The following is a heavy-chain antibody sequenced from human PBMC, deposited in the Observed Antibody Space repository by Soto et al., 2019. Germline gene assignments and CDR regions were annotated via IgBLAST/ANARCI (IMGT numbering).Heavy chain of an antibody. CDR3: AGSRSDYDFWSVYYGRDV. CDR2: INPNSGGT. J-gene: IGHJ6*02. Sequence: QVQLVQSGAEVKKPGASVKVSCKASGYTFTGYYMHWVRQAPGQGLEWMGWINPNSGGTNYAQKFQGRVTMTRDTSISTAYRELSRLRSDDTAVYYCAGSRSDYDFWSVYYGRDVWGQGTTVTVSS. V-gene: IGHV1-2*02. CDR1: GYTFTGYY. D-gene: IGHD3-3*01.